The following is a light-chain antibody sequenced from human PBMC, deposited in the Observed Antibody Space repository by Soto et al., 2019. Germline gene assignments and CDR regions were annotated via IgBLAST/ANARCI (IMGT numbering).Light chain of an antibody. CDR2: ENN. V-gene: IGLV1-51*02. J-gene: IGLJ1*01. CDR1: SSNIGNKD. CDR3: GTWDSGLSAHV. Sequence: QSALTQPPSVSAAPGQKVTISCSGSSSNIGNKDVSWYQQLPGTAPKLLIYENNKRPSGIPDRFSGSKSGTSGTLGITGLQTGDEADYYCGTWDSGLSAHVFGTGTKLTVL.